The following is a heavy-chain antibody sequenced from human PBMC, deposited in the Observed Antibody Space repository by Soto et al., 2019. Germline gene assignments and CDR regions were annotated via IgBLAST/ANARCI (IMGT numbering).Heavy chain of an antibody. D-gene: IGHD5-18*01. CDR2: ISYGGSLT. J-gene: IGHJ5*02. Sequence: QAPLVESGGGVVQPGRSLRLSCAASGFAFSSYGMHWVRQAPVTGPESVAVISYGGSLTYYADYVKGRFTISRDNSKNMVRLQMSSLRAEATAVYYFVSERGYSNASVPSSWGQGTLVSVSS. CDR3: VSERGYSNASVPSS. V-gene: IGHV3-30*03. CDR1: GFAFSSYG.